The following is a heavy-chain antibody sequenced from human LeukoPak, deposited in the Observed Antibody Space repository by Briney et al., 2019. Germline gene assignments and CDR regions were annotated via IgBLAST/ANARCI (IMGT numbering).Heavy chain of an antibody. CDR3: AKDIFTMVRGVVDC. D-gene: IGHD3-10*01. Sequence: GGSLRLSCAASGFSFSTYAMSWVRQAPGKGLVWVARIKYDASSTSYADSVKGRFTISRDNAKNSLYLQMNSLRAEDTALYYCAKDIFTMVRGVVDCWGQGTLVTVSS. CDR2: IKYDASST. CDR1: GFSFSTYA. J-gene: IGHJ4*02. V-gene: IGHV3-74*01.